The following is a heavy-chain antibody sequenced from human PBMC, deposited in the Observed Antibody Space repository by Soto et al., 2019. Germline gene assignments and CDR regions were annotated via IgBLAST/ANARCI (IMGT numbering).Heavy chain of an antibody. CDR2: ISYDGSNK. V-gene: IGHV3-30*18. J-gene: IGHJ4*02. Sequence: QVQLVESGGGVVQPGRSLRLSCAASGFTFSSYGMHWDRQAPGKGLEWVAVISYDGSNKYYADSVKGRFTISRDNSKNTLYLQMNSLRAEDTAVYYCAKIPGSGSSGYFDYWGQGTLVTVSS. D-gene: IGHD3-22*01. CDR1: GFTFSSYG. CDR3: AKIPGSGSSGYFDY.